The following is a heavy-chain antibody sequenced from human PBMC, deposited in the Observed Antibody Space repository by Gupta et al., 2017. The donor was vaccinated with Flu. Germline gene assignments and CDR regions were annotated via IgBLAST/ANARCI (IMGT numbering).Heavy chain of an antibody. Sequence: EVQLVESGGGLVQPGGSLRLSCAASGFIFTRDWMHWVRQVPGKGLLWVSRINQDGDGTVYADSVKGRFTISRDNARNTVYLQMSSLRVEDTAVYFCVRDGRDSIGPWLDWGQGTPVTVSS. J-gene: IGHJ4*02. D-gene: IGHD6-19*01. V-gene: IGHV3-74*01. CDR2: INQDGDGT. CDR1: GFIFTRDW. CDR3: VRDGRDSIGPWLD.